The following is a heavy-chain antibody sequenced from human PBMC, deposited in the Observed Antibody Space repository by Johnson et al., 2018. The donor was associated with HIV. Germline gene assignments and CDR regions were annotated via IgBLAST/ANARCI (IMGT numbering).Heavy chain of an antibody. V-gene: IGHV3-9*01. CDR2: ISWNSGCI. D-gene: IGHD2-21*02. Sequence: VQLVESGGGLVQPGRSLRLSCAASGFTFDDYAMHWVRQAPGKGLEWVSSISWNSGCIGYADSVKGRFTISRDNSKNTLYLQMNSLRAEDTAVYYCAKDRPLVVVTHDAFDIWGQGTMVTVSS. CDR1: GFTFDDYA. J-gene: IGHJ3*02. CDR3: AKDRPLVVVTHDAFDI.